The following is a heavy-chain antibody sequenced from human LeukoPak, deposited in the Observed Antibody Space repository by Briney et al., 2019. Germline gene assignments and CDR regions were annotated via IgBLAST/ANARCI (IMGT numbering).Heavy chain of an antibody. CDR1: GFTFSSYS. CDR3: AKAAWAHDYGDPMGY. J-gene: IGHJ4*02. V-gene: IGHV3-21*01. Sequence: AGGSLRLSCAASGFTFSSYSMNWVRQAPGKGLEWVSSISSSSSYIYYADSVKGRFTISRDNAKNSLYLQMNSLRAEDTAVYYCAKAAWAHDYGDPMGYWGQGTLVTVSS. D-gene: IGHD4-17*01. CDR2: ISSSSSYI.